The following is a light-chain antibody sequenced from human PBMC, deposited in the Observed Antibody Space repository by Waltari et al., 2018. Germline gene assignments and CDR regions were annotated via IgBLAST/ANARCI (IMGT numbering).Light chain of an antibody. CDR1: SSDVGSYNL. V-gene: IGLV2-23*02. CDR3: CSYAGSDTHVI. J-gene: IGLJ2*01. CDR2: EVN. Sequence: QSALTQPASVSGSPGQSITISCTGTSSDVGSYNLVSWYQQHPGKAPKVMIYEVNKRPSGLSNRFSGSKSGNTAYLTISGLQAEDEADYYCCSYAGSDTHVIFGGGTKLTVL.